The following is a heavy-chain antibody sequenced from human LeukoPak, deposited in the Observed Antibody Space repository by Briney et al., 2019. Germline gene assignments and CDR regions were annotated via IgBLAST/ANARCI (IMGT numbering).Heavy chain of an antibody. CDR3: ARASLDY. J-gene: IGHJ4*02. V-gene: IGHV3-72*01. Sequence: GGSLRLSCAASGFTCSDHYMDWVRQAPGKGLEWVGRTRNKANSYTTEYAASVKGRFTISRDDSKNSLYLQMNSLKTEDTAVYYCARASLDYWGQRTLVTVSS. CDR2: TRNKANSYTT. CDR1: GFTCSDHY.